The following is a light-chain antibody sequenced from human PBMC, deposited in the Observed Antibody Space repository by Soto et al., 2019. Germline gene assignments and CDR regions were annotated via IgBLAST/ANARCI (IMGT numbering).Light chain of an antibody. Sequence: SYELTQPPSVSMAPGKTASISCGGNDIGSKGVHWYQQKPGQAPVLVIYSDTDLPPVITERFSGSNSATLATLTISRVEAGDEADYYCQVWDSGSAHVVFGGGTKLTVL. V-gene: IGLV3-21*01. J-gene: IGLJ2*01. CDR3: QVWDSGSAHVV. CDR1: DIGSKG. CDR2: SDT.